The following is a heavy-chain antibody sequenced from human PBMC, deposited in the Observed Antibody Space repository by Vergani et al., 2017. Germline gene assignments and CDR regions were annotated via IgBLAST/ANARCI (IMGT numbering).Heavy chain of an antibody. Sequence: ELQLVESGGGLVKPGGSLRLSCAASGFTFSSYSMNWVRQAPGKGLEWVSSISSSSSYITYADSVKGRFTISRDNAKNSLYLQMNSLRAEDTAVYYCARGSSGWYYPGDYYGMDVWGQGTTVTVSS. D-gene: IGHD6-19*01. CDR1: GFTFSSYS. CDR3: ARGSSGWYYPGDYYGMDV. J-gene: IGHJ6*02. CDR2: ISSSSSYI. V-gene: IGHV3-21*01.